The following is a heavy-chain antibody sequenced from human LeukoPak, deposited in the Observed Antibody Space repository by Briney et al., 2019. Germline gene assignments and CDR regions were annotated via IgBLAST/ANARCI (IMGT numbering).Heavy chain of an antibody. CDR3: ARVLAAAGNNWFDP. J-gene: IGHJ5*02. V-gene: IGHV4-38-2*02. D-gene: IGHD6-13*01. CDR2: VFHSGTT. CDR1: HYSISSGYY. Sequence: SETLSLTCSVSHYSISSGYYWGWIRQPPGKGLQWIGSVFHSGTTYYNPSLKSRVTLSVDTSKNQFSLKLNSVTAADTAVYYCARVLAAAGNNWFDPWGQGTLVTVSS.